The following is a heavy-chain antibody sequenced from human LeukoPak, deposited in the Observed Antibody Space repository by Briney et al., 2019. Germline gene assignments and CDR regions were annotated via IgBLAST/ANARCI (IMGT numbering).Heavy chain of an antibody. CDR3: ATPGGGSGSYRYFQH. J-gene: IGHJ1*01. CDR2: IYSGGST. V-gene: IGHV3-53*01. Sequence: PGGSLRLSCAASGFTFSSYWMSWVRQAPGKGLEWVSVIYSGGSTYYADSVKGRFTISRENSKNTLYLQMNTLRAEDTAVYYCATPGGGSGSYRYFQHWGQGTLVTVSS. D-gene: IGHD3-10*01. CDR1: GFTFSSYW.